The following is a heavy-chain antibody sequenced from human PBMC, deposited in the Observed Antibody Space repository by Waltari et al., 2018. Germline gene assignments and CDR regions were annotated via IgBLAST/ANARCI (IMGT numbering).Heavy chain of an antibody. J-gene: IGHJ4*02. Sequence: QVQLQESGPGLVKPSETLSLTCAVSGYSISSGYYWGWLRQPPGKGLEWIGSIYHSGSTYYNPSLKSRVTISVDTSKNQFSLKLSSVTAADTAVYYCARVVPEYSSSGLDYWGQGTLVTVSS. CDR2: IYHSGST. V-gene: IGHV4-38-2*01. CDR3: ARVVPEYSSSGLDY. CDR1: GYSISSGYY. D-gene: IGHD6-6*01.